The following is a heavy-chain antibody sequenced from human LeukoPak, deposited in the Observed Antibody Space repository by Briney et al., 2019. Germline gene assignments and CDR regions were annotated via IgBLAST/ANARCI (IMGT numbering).Heavy chain of an antibody. CDR3: ARGLRYFDRNGYYYYMDV. CDR1: GGSISNSY. D-gene: IGHD3-9*01. J-gene: IGHJ6*03. V-gene: IGHV4-59*01. CDR2: THSTGIT. Sequence: SETLSLTCAVSGGSISNSYWSWIRQPPGKGLEWIGYTHSTGITNYNPSLKSRLTISVDTSQNQFSLKLSSVTAADTAVYYCARGLRYFDRNGYYYYMDVWGKGTTVTISS.